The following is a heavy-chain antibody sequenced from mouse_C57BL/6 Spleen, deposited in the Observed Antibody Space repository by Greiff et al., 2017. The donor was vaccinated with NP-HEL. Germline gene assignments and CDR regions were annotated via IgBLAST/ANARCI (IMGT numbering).Heavy chain of an antibody. CDR2: IYPGDGDT. CDR1: GYAFSSYW. D-gene: IGHD2-9*01. J-gene: IGHJ2*01. V-gene: IGHV1-80*01. Sequence: QVQLQQSGAELVKPGASVKISCKASGYAFSSYWMNWVKQRPGKGLEWIGQIYPGDGDTNYNGKFKGKATLTADKSSSTAYMQLSSLTSEDSAVYFCAAGASYGYDDYWGQGTTLTVSS. CDR3: AAGASYGYDDY.